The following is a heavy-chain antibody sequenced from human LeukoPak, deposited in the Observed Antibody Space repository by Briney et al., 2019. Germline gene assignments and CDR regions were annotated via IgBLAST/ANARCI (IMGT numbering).Heavy chain of an antibody. V-gene: IGHV4-34*01. CDR1: GGSFSGYY. CDR2: INHSGST. D-gene: IGHD3-9*01. J-gene: IGHJ4*02. Sequence: SETLSLTCAVYGGSFSGYYWSWIRQPPGKGLEWIGEINHSGSTNYNPSLKSRVTISVDTSKNQFSLKLSSVTAADTAVYCCARGYYDILTGYKYFDYWGQGTLVTVSS. CDR3: ARGYYDILTGYKYFDY.